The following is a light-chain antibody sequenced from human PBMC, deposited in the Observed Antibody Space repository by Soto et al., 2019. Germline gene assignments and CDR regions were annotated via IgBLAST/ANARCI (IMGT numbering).Light chain of an antibody. V-gene: IGLV2-14*01. CDR2: DVS. J-gene: IGLJ1*01. Sequence: QSVLTQPASVSGSPGPSSTISCTGTSSDVGGYNYVSWYQQHPGRAPKLMIYDVSNRPSGVSNRFSGSKSGNTASLTISGLHAEDEADYYCSSYTSSSTLVFGTGTKLTVL. CDR3: SSYTSSSTLV. CDR1: SSDVGGYNY.